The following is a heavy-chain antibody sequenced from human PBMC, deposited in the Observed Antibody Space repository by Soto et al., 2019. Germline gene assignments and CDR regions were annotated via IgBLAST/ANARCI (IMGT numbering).Heavy chain of an antibody. J-gene: IGHJ2*01. CDR1: GFTFSSYA. D-gene: IGHD2-15*01. CDR2: ISGSGGST. CDR3: ASALIYCSGGSCPASGRYFDL. Sequence: GGSLRLSCAASGFTFSSYAMSWVRQAPGKGLEWVSAISGSGGSTYYADSVKGRFTISRDNSKNTLYLQMNSLRAEDTAVYYCASALIYCSGGSCPASGRYFDLWGRGTLVTVSS. V-gene: IGHV3-23*01.